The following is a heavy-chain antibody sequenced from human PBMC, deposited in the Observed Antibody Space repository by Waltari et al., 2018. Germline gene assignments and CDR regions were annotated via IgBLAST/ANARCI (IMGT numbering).Heavy chain of an antibody. CDR1: NGSITSNNYH. V-gene: IGHV4-39*01. CDR3: ASSSCLYSCGLGV. CDR2: ISYRGSI. J-gene: IGHJ6*02. Sequence: QLHLQESGPRLVRPPEILSLTCSVSNGSITSNNYHWGWIRQSPGKPLAWVGSISYRGSIYYNPALKRRLTLSIDTSKNHFTLNLRSVTAADAAVYYCASSSCLYSCGLGVWGQGTTVSVSS.